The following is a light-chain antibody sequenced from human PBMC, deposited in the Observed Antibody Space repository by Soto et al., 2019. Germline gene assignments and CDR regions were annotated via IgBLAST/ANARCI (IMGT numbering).Light chain of an antibody. Sequence: EIMMTQSPATLSVSPGESATLSCRASQSVSNNLAWYQHKPGQAPRLLIYYASTRATGIPARFSGSGSGTEFTLTISSLQSEDCALYYCQQYNDWPPITFGQGTRLEIK. V-gene: IGKV3-15*01. CDR3: QQYNDWPPIT. J-gene: IGKJ5*01. CDR2: YAS. CDR1: QSVSNN.